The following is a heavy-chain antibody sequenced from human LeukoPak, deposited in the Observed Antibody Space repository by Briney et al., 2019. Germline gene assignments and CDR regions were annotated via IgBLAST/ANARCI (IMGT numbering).Heavy chain of an antibody. CDR2: IYYSGST. Sequence: KPSETLSLTCTVSGGSISSSSYYWGWIRQPPGKGLEWIGSIYYSGSTYYNPSLKSRVTISVDTSKNQFSLKLSSVAAADTAVYYCARPRRTVTTSGYYYCMDVWGKGTTVTVSS. CDR1: GGSISSSSYY. V-gene: IGHV4-39*01. CDR3: ARPRRTVTTSGYYYCMDV. D-gene: IGHD4-11*01. J-gene: IGHJ6*03.